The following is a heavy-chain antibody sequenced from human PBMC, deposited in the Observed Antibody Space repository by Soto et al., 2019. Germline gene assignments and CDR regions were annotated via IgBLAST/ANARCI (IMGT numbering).Heavy chain of an antibody. CDR3: AGSKYSSSSGLGYYYGMDV. D-gene: IGHD6-6*01. V-gene: IGHV1-69*13. CDR1: GGTFSSYA. CDR2: IIPIFGTA. J-gene: IGHJ6*02. Sequence: SVKVSCKASGGTFSSYAISWGRQAPGQGLEWMGGIIPIFGTANYAQKFQGRVTITADESTSTAYMELSSLRSEDTAVYYCAGSKYSSSSGLGYYYGMDVWGQGTTVTVSS.